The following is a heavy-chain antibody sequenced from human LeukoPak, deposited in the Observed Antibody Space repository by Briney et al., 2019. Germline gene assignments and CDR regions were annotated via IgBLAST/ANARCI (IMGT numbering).Heavy chain of an antibody. V-gene: IGHV3-23*01. J-gene: IGHJ4*02. CDR3: AKDVWTTVTTTFDY. CDR2: ISSSGGST. Sequence: PGGSLRLSCAASGFTFSSYWMSWVRQAPGKGLEWVSAISSSGGSTYYADSVKGRFTISRDNSKNTLYLQMNSLRAEDTAVYYCAKDVWTTVTTTFDYWGQGTLVTVSS. CDR1: GFTFSSYW. D-gene: IGHD4-17*01.